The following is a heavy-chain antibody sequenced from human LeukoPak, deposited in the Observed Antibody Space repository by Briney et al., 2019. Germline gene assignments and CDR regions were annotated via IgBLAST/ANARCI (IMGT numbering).Heavy chain of an antibody. D-gene: IGHD4-17*01. J-gene: IGHJ4*02. V-gene: IGHV4-30-2*05. CDR3: ATHPTTEEYYFDY. CDR1: GRSISRGGYS. CDR2: MYQREST. Sequence: TLSLTCAVSGRSISRGGYSSTWIRQPPGKGLEWIGYMYQRESTYYNPCPKRRVTISLHTSKNQFSLTVSSVKAADTSGDYCATHPTTEEYYFDYWGQGTRVTVSS.